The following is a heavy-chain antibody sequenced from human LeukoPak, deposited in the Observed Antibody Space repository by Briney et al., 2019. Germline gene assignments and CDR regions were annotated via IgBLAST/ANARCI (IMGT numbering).Heavy chain of an antibody. D-gene: IGHD4-23*01. CDR3: ARSGGNAYFDY. V-gene: IGHV1-46*01. CDR1: GYTFTVYY. Sequence: GASVKVSCKASGYTFTVYYMHWVRQAPGQGREWVGIINPSGGSTSYAQKFQGRVTMTRDTSTSTVYMELSSLRSEDTAVYYCARSGGNAYFDYWGQGTLVTVSS. J-gene: IGHJ4*02. CDR2: INPSGGST.